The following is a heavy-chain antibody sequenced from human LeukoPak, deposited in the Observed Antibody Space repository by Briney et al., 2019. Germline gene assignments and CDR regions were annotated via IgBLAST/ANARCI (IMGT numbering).Heavy chain of an antibody. D-gene: IGHD7-27*01. CDR3: TRNWGSDNWFDP. V-gene: IGHV3-NL1*01. CDR1: GFTFSSYG. Sequence: GGSLRLSCAASGFTFSSYGMHWVRQAPGKGLEWVSVIYSGGSTYYADSVKGRFTISRDNSKNTLYLQMNSLRAEDTAVYYCTRNWGSDNWFDPWGQGTLVTVSS. CDR2: IYSGGST. J-gene: IGHJ5*02.